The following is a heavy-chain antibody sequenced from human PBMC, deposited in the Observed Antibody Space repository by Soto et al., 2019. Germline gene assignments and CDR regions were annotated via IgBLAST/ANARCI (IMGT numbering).Heavy chain of an antibody. D-gene: IGHD3-22*01. CDR1: GDGVSSNSAA. CDR2: TYYRSKWYN. Sequence: PSQTLSLTCAISGDGVSSNSAAWNWIRQSPSRGLEWLGRTYYRSKWYNDYAVSVKSRITINPDTSKNQFSLQLNSVTPEDTAVYYCAKSYDSSGYYYDDAFDIWGQGTMVTVSS. CDR3: AKSYDSSGYYYDDAFDI. V-gene: IGHV6-1*01. J-gene: IGHJ3*02.